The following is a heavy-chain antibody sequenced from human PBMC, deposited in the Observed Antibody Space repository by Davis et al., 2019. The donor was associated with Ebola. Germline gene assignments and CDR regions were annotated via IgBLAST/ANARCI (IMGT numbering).Heavy chain of an antibody. CDR3: ARVSSGYGFDY. D-gene: IGHD5-12*01. CDR2: INHSGST. J-gene: IGHJ4*02. V-gene: IGHV4-34*01. Sequence: SETLSLTCAVYGGSFSGYYWSWIRQPPGKGLEWIGEINHSGSTNYNPSLKSRVTISVDRSKNQFSLKLSSVTAADTAVYYCARVSSGYGFDYWGQGTLVTVSS. CDR1: GGSFSGYY.